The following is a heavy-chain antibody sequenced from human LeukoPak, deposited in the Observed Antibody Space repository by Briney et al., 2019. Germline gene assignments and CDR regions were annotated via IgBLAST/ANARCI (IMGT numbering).Heavy chain of an antibody. J-gene: IGHJ4*02. V-gene: IGHV3-64*01. CDR3: ARGEGGRYAY. D-gene: IGHD3-9*01. CDR1: GFTFSSYP. Sequence: GGSLRLSCAASGFTFSSYPMHWVRQAPGKGLEYVSAITSDGGSTYYANSVKGRFTISRDNSKNTLYLQVGSLTTEDMAVYYCARGEGGRYAYWGQGTLVTVSS. CDR2: ITSDGGST.